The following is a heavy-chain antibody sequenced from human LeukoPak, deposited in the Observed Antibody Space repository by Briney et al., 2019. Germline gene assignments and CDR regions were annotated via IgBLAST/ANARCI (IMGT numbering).Heavy chain of an antibody. Sequence: SETLSLTSAVYGGSFRGYYWTWVRQPPGKGLEWIGEINHKGATNYNPSLKSRVTISLDTSKNQFSLKLSSVTAADTAVYYCARGPHFYGSGSYEYSYYYYYYGMDVWGKGTAVTVSS. CDR2: INHKGAT. D-gene: IGHD3-10*01. V-gene: IGHV4-34*01. CDR1: GGSFRGYY. J-gene: IGHJ6*04. CDR3: ARGPHFYGSGSYEYSYYYYYYGMDV.